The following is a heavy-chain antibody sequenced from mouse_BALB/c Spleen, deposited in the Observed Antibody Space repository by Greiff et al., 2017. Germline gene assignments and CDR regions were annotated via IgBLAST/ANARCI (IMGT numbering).Heavy chain of an antibody. CDR3: ALSYYGNYDWYFDV. D-gene: IGHD2-10*01. J-gene: IGHJ1*01. Sequence: EVQLQQSGAELVKPGASVKLSCTASGFNIKDTYMHWVKQRPEQGLEWIGRIDPANGNTKYGPKFQGKATITADTSSNTAYLQLSSLTSDDTAVYYCALSYYGNYDWYFDVWGGETTVAVSS. CDR1: GFNIKDTY. V-gene: IGHV14-3*02. CDR2: IDPANGNT.